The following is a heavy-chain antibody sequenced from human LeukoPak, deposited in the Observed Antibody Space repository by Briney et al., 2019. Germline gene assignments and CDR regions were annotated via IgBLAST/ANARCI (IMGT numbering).Heavy chain of an antibody. V-gene: IGHV4-34*01. D-gene: IGHD2-8*01. Sequence: RPSETLSLTCTVSGGSISSYYWSWIRQPPGKGLEWIGEINHSGSTNYNPSLKSRVTISVDTSKNQFSLKLSSVTAADTAVYYCARGGRGYWTWGQGTLATVSS. CDR3: ARGGRGYWT. J-gene: IGHJ4*02. CDR2: INHSGST. CDR1: GGSISSYY.